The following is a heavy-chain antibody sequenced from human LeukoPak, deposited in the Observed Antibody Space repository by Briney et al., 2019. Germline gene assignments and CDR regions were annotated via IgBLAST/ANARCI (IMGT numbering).Heavy chain of an antibody. CDR2: IYYSGST. CDR3: ARGAAAEHY. D-gene: IGHD6-13*01. CDR1: GGSISSYY. Sequence: SETLSLTCTVSGGSISSYYWSWIRQPPGKGLEWIGYIYYSGSTNYNPSLKSRVTISVDTSKNQFSLKLSSVTAADTAVYYCARGAAAEHYWGQGTLDTVSS. V-gene: IGHV4-59*01. J-gene: IGHJ4*02.